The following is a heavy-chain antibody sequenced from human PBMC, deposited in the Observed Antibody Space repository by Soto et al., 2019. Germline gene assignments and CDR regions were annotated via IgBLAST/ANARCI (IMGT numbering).Heavy chain of an antibody. CDR2: IYSDGTT. CDR3: SRMGCSNSKCYTRGMDV. Sequence: LSLTCTVSGGSISGYYWSWVRQPAGKGLEWVGRIYSDGTTNYSPSLKSRVTMSLDTSKDQFSLHLNSVTAADTAVYYCSRMGCSNSKCYTRGMDVWGQGTTVTVSS. V-gene: IGHV4-4*07. CDR1: GGSISGYY. D-gene: IGHD2-2*01. J-gene: IGHJ6*02.